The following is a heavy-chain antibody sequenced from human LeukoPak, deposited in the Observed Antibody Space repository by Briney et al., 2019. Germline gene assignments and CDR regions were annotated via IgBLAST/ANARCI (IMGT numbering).Heavy chain of an antibody. Sequence: SETLSLTCGVSGYSTSSGYYWGWIRQPPGKGLEWIGSIYHSGRTYYNPSLKSRVTISVDTSKNQFSLKLTSVTAADTAVYYCATEVGQWLVRTWGQGTLVTVSS. D-gene: IGHD6-19*01. CDR3: ATEVGQWLVRT. CDR1: GYSTSSGYY. V-gene: IGHV4-38-2*01. J-gene: IGHJ4*02. CDR2: IYHSGRT.